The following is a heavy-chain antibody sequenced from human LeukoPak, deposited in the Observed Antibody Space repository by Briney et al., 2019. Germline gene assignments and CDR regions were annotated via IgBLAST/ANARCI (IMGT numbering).Heavy chain of an antibody. V-gene: IGHV3-23*01. Sequence: GGSLRLSYAASKFTFENYAMSWVRQAPGKGLEWVSSISSRGDITFYADSVKGRFTFSRDNSNYALYLQMNSLRAEDAAVYYCAKDRPNYYESNGHYYRRDGDYWGQGTLVTVS. CDR1: KFTFENYA. CDR3: AKDRPNYYESNGHYYRRDGDY. J-gene: IGHJ4*02. CDR2: ISSRGDIT. D-gene: IGHD3-22*01.